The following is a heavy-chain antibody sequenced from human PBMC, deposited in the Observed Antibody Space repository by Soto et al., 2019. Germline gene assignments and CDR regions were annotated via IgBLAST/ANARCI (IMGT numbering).Heavy chain of an antibody. CDR2: FDPEDGET. D-gene: IGHD3-10*01. J-gene: IGHJ4*02. CDR3: ATGIRTVVRGVIIPGY. CDR1: GYTLTELS. V-gene: IGHV1-24*01. Sequence: GASVKVSCKVSGYTLTELSMHWVRQAPGKGLEWMGGFDPEDGETIYAQKFQGRVTMTEDTSTDTAYMELSSLRSEDTAVYYCATGIRTVVRGVIIPGYWGQGTLVTVSS.